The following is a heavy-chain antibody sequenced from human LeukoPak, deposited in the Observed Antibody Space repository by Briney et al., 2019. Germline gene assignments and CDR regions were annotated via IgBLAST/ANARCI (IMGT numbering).Heavy chain of an antibody. J-gene: IGHJ4*02. Sequence: SGTLSLTCTVSAVSISNGDYYWSWIRQHPGKGLEYIGYIYYSGNTYYNPSLRSRVTISVDPSKNQFSLKLTSVTDADTAVYYCATRGYGSTWHSQNWGQGTLVTVSS. CDR3: ATRGYGSTWHSQN. CDR1: AVSISNGDYY. D-gene: IGHD6-13*01. CDR2: IYYSGNT. V-gene: IGHV4-31*03.